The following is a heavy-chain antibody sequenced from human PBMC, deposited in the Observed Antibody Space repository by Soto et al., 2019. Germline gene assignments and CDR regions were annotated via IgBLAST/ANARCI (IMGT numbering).Heavy chain of an antibody. D-gene: IGHD6-13*01. V-gene: IGHV5-51*01. Sequence: GESLKISCKGSGYTFTNYWIGWVRQMPGKGLEWMGIIYPGDSDTKYNPSFQGQVTISADKSITTTYLQWSSLKASDTAIYYCARQDSSSWYVTTNGMDVWGQGTTVTVSS. CDR3: ARQDSSSWYVTTNGMDV. J-gene: IGHJ6*02. CDR2: IYPGDSDT. CDR1: GYTFTNYW.